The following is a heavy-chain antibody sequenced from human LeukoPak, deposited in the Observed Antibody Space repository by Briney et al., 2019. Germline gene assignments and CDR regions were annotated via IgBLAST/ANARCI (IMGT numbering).Heavy chain of an antibody. CDR1: GFTFSSYG. J-gene: IGHJ4*02. V-gene: IGHV3-33*01. CDR3: ARDLLLWFGELSGDSDY. CDR2: IWYDGSHK. D-gene: IGHD3-10*01. Sequence: PGGSLRLSCAASGFTFSSYGMHWVHQAPGKGLEWVADIWYDGSHKYYADSVKGRFTISRDNSKNTLHLQMNSLRAEDTAVYYCARDLLLWFGELSGDSDYWGQGTLVTVSS.